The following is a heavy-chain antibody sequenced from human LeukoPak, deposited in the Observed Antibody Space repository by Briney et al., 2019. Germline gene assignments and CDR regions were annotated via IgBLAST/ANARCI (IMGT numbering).Heavy chain of an antibody. CDR1: GYTFTTYA. CDR2: INPGNDNT. Sequence: ASVKVSCKASGYTFTTYAIHWVRQAPGQRLEWMGWINPGNDNTKYSQKFQGRLTIPRDTSASAAYMELSNLRSGDTAVYYCARDYGDYSYFDYWGHGTLVTVSS. V-gene: IGHV1-3*01. CDR3: ARDYGDYSYFDY. D-gene: IGHD4-17*01. J-gene: IGHJ4*01.